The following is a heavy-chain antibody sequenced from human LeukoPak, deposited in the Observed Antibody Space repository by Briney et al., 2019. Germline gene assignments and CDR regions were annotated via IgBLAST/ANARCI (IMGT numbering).Heavy chain of an antibody. CDR3: ARASSGYDFWSGYYPSYYYYMDV. CDR1: GGTFSSYA. Sequence: SVKVSCKASGGTFSSYAISWVRQAPGQGLEWMGGIIPIFGTANYARKFQGRVTITTDESTSTAYMELSSLRSEDTAVYYCARASSGYDFWSGYYPSYYYYMDVWGKGTTVTVSS. D-gene: IGHD3-3*01. J-gene: IGHJ6*03. V-gene: IGHV1-69*05. CDR2: IIPIFGTA.